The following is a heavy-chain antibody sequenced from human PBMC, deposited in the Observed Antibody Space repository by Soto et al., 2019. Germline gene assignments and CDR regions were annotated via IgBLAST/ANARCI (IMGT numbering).Heavy chain of an antibody. D-gene: IGHD5-12*01. V-gene: IGHV1-46*01. Sequence: ASVKVSCKASGYTFTSYYMHWVRQAPGQGLEWMGIINPSGGSTSYAQKFQGRVTMTRDTSTSTVYMELSSLRSEDTAVYYCARDPGPFTTMGYPMAHYFYGMDVWGQGTTVTVSS. CDR3: ARDPGPFTTMGYPMAHYFYGMDV. J-gene: IGHJ6*02. CDR2: INPSGGST. CDR1: GYTFTSYY.